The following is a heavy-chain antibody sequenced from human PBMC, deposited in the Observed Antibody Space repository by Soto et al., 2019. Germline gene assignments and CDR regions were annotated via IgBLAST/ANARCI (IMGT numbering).Heavy chain of an antibody. J-gene: IGHJ6*02. CDR2: IYYSGST. Sequence: ASENLSLTCTVSGGSISSSSYYLGWIRQPPGKRLEWIGSIYYSGSTYYNPSLKNRVTISVDTSKNQFSLKLSSVTAADTAVYYCSGRYVFWSGYPEDYYYYYGMDVWGQGTTVTVSS. CDR3: SGRYVFWSGYPEDYYYYYGMDV. D-gene: IGHD3-3*01. CDR1: GGSISSSSYY. V-gene: IGHV4-39*01.